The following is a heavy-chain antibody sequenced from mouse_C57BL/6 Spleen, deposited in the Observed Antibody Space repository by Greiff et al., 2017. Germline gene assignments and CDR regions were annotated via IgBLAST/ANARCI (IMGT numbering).Heavy chain of an antibody. CDR3: AREGDYGNDEAY. CDR2: ISYDGSN. J-gene: IGHJ3*01. CDR1: GYSITSGYY. Sequence: EVKLQESGPGLVKPSQSLSLTCSVTGYSITSGYYWNWIRQFPGNKLEWMGYISYDGSNNYNPSLKNRISITRDTSKNQFFLKLNSVTTEDTATYYCAREGDYGNDEAYWGQGTLVTVSA. D-gene: IGHD2-2*01. V-gene: IGHV3-6*01.